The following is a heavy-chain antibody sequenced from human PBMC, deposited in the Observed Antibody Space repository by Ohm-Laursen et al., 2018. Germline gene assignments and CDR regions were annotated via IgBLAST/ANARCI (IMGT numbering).Heavy chain of an antibody. CDR2: ISWNRGSI. J-gene: IGHJ4*02. Sequence: SLRLSCAASGFTFHDHAMHWVRQAPGKGLEWVSGISWNRGSIGYADSVKGRFTISRDNAKNSLYLQMNSLRGDDTAVYYCVNTVRSQAWDYWGQGTLVTVSS. CDR3: VNTVRSQAWDY. CDR1: GFTFHDHA. D-gene: IGHD2-8*02. V-gene: IGHV3-9*01.